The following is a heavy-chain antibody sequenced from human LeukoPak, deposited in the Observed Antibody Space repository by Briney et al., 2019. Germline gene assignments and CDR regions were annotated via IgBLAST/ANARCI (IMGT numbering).Heavy chain of an antibody. J-gene: IGHJ4*02. D-gene: IGHD6-19*01. CDR2: IKQDGSEK. CDR1: GFTFSSYW. CDR3: ARESLVAGSGY. Sequence: PGGSLRLSCAASGFTFSSYWMRWVRQAPGKGLEWVANIKQDGSEKYYVDSVKGRFTISRDNAKNSVYLQMNSLRAEDTAVYYCARESLVAGSGYWGQGTQVTVSS. V-gene: IGHV3-7*01.